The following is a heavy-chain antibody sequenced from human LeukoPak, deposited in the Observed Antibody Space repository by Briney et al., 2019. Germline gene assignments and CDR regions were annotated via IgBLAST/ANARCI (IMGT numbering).Heavy chain of an antibody. V-gene: IGHV3-23*01. CDR3: AKRGVVIRVILVGFHKEAYYFDS. CDR1: GITLSNYG. CDR2: ISGSAGGT. J-gene: IGHJ4*02. D-gene: IGHD3-22*01. Sequence: GGSLRLSRAVSGITLSNYGMSWVRQAPGKGLEWVAGISGSAGGTNYADSVKGRFTISRDNSKNTLHLQMNRLRAEDTAVYFCAKRGVVIRVILVGFHKEAYYFDSWGQGALVTVSS.